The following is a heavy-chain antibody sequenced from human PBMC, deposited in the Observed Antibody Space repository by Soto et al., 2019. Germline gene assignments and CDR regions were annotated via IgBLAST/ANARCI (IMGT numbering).Heavy chain of an antibody. D-gene: IGHD4-17*01. J-gene: IGHJ4*02. CDR1: GYTFTTFY. CDR2: INPNEGNT. Sequence: ASVKVSCKASGYTFTTFYVHWVRQAPGQGLEWMGVINPNEGNTAYAQKFQGRVTMTRDTSTSTVSMELSSLRSEDTAVYYCARLAAVTPPYYFDYWGQGTLVTVSS. V-gene: IGHV1-46*01. CDR3: ARLAAVTPPYYFDY.